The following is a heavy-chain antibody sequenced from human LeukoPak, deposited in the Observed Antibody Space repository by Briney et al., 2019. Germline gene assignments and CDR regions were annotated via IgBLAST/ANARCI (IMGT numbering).Heavy chain of an antibody. J-gene: IGHJ4*02. D-gene: IGHD3-10*01. CDR3: ARDYYGSGDY. CDR2: IKEDGSEK. CDR1: RLTPSLYW. Sequence: AGGPLRLSCTASRLTPSLYWTSWVRPAPRERLQWVADIKEDGSEKYYVDPVRGRFTISRDNAKNSLFLQMNSLRAEDTAVYYCARDYYGSGDYWGQGTLVSVSS. V-gene: IGHV3-7*04.